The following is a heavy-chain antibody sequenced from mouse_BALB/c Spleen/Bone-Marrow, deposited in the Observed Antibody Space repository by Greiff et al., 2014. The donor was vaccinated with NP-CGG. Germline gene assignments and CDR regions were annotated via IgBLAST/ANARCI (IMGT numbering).Heavy chain of an antibody. J-gene: IGHJ3*01. CDR3: ARFGYSFAY. Sequence: QVQLQQSGAELARPGASVKLSCKASGYTFTSYWMQWVKQRPGQGLEWIGTIYPGDGDTRYTQKSKGKATLTADKSSSTAYMQLSSLASEDSAVYYCARFGYSFAYWGQGTLVTVSA. CDR1: GYTFTSYW. D-gene: IGHD2-3*01. CDR2: IYPGDGDT. V-gene: IGHV1-87*01.